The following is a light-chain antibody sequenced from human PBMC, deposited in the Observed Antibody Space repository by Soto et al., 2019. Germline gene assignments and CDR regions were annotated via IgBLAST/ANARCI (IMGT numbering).Light chain of an antibody. Sequence: EVFLTQSPGTLSLSRGEIAILSCGASQSVGSGYLAWYQQKPGQAPRLLIYDASSRATGIPDRFSGSGSGTDFTLTISRLEPEDFAVYYCQQYGSSVGGTFGGGTKVDI. CDR1: QSVGSGY. CDR2: DAS. V-gene: IGKV3-20*01. CDR3: QQYGSSVGGT. J-gene: IGKJ4*01.